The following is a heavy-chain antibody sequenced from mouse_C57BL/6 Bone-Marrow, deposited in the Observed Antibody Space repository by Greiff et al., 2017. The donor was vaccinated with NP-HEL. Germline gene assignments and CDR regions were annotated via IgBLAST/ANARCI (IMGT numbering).Heavy chain of an antibody. Sequence: DVKLQESGPGLVKPSQSLSLTCSVTGYSIISGYYWNWIRQFPGNKLEWMAYISYDGSNNYNPSLTNRISITRDISKNQFFLKLTSMTTEDTATDYCAREGGYYGSPFAYWGQGTLVTVSA. D-gene: IGHD1-1*01. CDR2: ISYDGSN. V-gene: IGHV3-6*01. CDR1: GYSIISGYY. CDR3: AREGGYYGSPFAY. J-gene: IGHJ3*01.